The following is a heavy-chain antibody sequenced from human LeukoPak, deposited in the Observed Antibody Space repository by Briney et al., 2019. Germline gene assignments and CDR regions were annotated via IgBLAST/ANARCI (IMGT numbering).Heavy chain of an antibody. D-gene: IGHD5-18*01. CDR2: NSPYKGNI. CDR3: ARDGAKYSYGAYYYYYMDV. Sequence: APVKVSCKASGYTFTSYGISWVRQAPGQGLEWMGWNSPYKGNINYAQKLQGRVTMTTDTSTSTAYMELRSLRSDDTAVYYCARDGAKYSYGAYYYYYMDVWGKGTTVTVSS. CDR1: GYTFTSYG. J-gene: IGHJ6*03. V-gene: IGHV1-18*01.